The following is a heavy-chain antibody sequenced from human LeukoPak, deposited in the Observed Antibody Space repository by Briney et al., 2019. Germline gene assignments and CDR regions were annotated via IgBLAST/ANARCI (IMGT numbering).Heavy chain of an antibody. J-gene: IGHJ1*01. Sequence: GGSLRLSCAASGFTFRNYGMQWVRQAPGKGLEWGAVIWYGGSNKYYADSVKGRFTISRDNSKNTLYLQMDSLRAEDTAMYYCAREGNDYGDYFQHWGQGTLVTVSS. V-gene: IGHV3-33*01. CDR2: IWYGGSNK. CDR3: AREGNDYGDYFQH. CDR1: GFTFRNYG. D-gene: IGHD4-17*01.